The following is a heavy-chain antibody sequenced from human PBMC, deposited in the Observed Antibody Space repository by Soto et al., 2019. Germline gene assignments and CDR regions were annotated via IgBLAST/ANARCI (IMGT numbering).Heavy chain of an antibody. D-gene: IGHD3-10*01. J-gene: IGHJ4*02. CDR2: IYYSGST. CDR1: GGSISSYY. Sequence: SETLSLTCTVSGGSISSYYWSWIRQPPGKGLEWIGYIYYSGSTNYNPSLKSRVTISVDTSKNQFSLKLSSVTAADTAVYYCARAKFRGYYFDYWGQGTLVT. CDR3: ARAKFRGYYFDY. V-gene: IGHV4-59*12.